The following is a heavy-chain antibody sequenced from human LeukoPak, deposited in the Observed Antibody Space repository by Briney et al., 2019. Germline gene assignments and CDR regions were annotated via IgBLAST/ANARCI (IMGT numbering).Heavy chain of an antibody. V-gene: IGHV3-23*01. J-gene: IGHJ4*02. CDR1: GFTFSSYA. D-gene: IGHD1-26*01. Sequence: PGGSLRLSCAASGFTFSSYAMSWVRQAPGKGLEWVSTIAGSGATTYYADSVKGRFTISRDNSKNTLYLQMNSLRAEDTAVYYCAKYIVGNSDSYWGQGTLVTVSS. CDR2: IAGSGATT. CDR3: AKYIVGNSDSY.